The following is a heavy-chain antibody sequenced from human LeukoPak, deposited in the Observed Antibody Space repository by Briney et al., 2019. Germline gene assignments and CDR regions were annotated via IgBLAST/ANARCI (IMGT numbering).Heavy chain of an antibody. CDR3: ARHHSGSYPTPFDY. CDR2: IYYSGST. J-gene: IGHJ4*02. D-gene: IGHD1-26*01. V-gene: IGHV4-39*01. Sequence: SETLSLTCTVSGGSISSSSYYWGWIRQPPGKGLERIGSIYYSGSTYYNPSLNSRVTISVDTSKNQFSLKLSSVTAADTAVYYCARHHSGSYPTPFDYWGQGTLVTVSS. CDR1: GGSISSSSYY.